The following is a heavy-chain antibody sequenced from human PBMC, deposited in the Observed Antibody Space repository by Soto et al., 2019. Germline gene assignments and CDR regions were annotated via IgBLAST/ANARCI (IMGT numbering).Heavy chain of an antibody. V-gene: IGHV4-4*07. CDR2: VSTSGNV. Sequence: SETPSRTCTVSGGSLTNYYWSGIRQPAGKGLEWIGRVSTSGNVVSKASLRSRLTMSVDTSKNQFSLRLTSVTAADTAVYYCARDNNDFWSLYPLAFDYWGQGALVTVSS. D-gene: IGHD3-3*01. CDR1: GGSLTNYY. J-gene: IGHJ4*02. CDR3: ARDNNDFWSLYPLAFDY.